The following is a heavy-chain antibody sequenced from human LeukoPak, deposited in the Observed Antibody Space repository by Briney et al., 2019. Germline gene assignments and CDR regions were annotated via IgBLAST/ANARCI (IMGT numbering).Heavy chain of an antibody. CDR2: IYHSGST. Sequence: PSETLSLTCAVSGGSISSSNWWSWVRQPPGKGLEWIGEIYHSGSTNYNPSLKSRVTVSVDKSKNQFSLKLSSVTAADTAVYYCAKASVGARFFDPWGQGTLVTVSS. CDR1: GGSISSSNW. V-gene: IGHV4-4*02. CDR3: AKASVGARFFDP. D-gene: IGHD1-26*01. J-gene: IGHJ5*02.